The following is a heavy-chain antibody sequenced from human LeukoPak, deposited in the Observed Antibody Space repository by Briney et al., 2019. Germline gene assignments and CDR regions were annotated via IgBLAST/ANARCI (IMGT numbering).Heavy chain of an antibody. Sequence: SEALSLTCTVSGGSISSSSYYWGWIRQPPGKGLEWIGSIYYSGSTYYNPSLKSRVTISVDTSKNQCSLKLSSVTAADTAVYYCARSQQWLVPFDYWGQGTLVTVSS. CDR3: ARSQQWLVPFDY. CDR1: GGSISSSSYY. V-gene: IGHV4-39*01. D-gene: IGHD6-19*01. CDR2: IYYSGST. J-gene: IGHJ4*02.